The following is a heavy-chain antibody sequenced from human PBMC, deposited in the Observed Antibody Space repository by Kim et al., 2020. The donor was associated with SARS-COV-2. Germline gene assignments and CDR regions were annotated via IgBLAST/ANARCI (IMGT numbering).Heavy chain of an antibody. Sequence: PKSRVTISVDTSKNQFSLKLGSVTAADTAVYYCAREVKEFDWLLWDWFDPWGQGTLVTVSS. D-gene: IGHD3-9*01. CDR3: AREVKEFDWLLWDWFDP. V-gene: IGHV4-30-2*05. J-gene: IGHJ5*02.